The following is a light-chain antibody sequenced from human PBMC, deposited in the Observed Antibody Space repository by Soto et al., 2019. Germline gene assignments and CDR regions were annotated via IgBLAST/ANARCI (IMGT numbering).Light chain of an antibody. CDR3: QSYDNSLSGAWV. CDR2: GNS. J-gene: IGLJ3*02. V-gene: IGLV1-40*01. Sequence: QSVLTQPPSVSGAPGQRVTISCTGSSSNIGAGYDVHWYQQLPGTAPKLLIHGNSNRPSGVPDRFSGSKSGTSASLAITGLQAEDEADYYCQSYDNSLSGAWVFGGGTKVTVL. CDR1: SSNIGAGYD.